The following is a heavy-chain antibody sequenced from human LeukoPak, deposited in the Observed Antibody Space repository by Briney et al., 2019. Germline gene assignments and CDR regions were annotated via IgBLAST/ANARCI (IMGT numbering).Heavy chain of an antibody. CDR3: ARDEHDYGGSSFDY. D-gene: IGHD4-23*01. CDR1: GFTFGTFW. V-gene: IGHV3-33*08. Sequence: GGSLRLSCVASGFTFGTFWMSWVRQAPGKGLEWVAVIWYDGSNKYYADSVKGRFTISRDNSKNTLYLQMNSLRAEDTAVYYCARDEHDYGGSSFDYWGQGTLVTVSS. J-gene: IGHJ4*02. CDR2: IWYDGSNK.